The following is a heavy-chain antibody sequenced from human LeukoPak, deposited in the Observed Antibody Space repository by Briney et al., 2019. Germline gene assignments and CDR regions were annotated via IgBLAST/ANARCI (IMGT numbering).Heavy chain of an antibody. CDR2: IYTSGST. Sequence: SETLSLTCTVSGGSISSYYWSWIRQPAGKGLEWIGRIYTSGSTNYNPSLKSRVTMSVDTSKNQFSLRLSSVTAADTAVYSCARDVAARPRGYHFDYWGQGTLVTVSS. V-gene: IGHV4-4*07. CDR3: ARDVAARPRGYHFDY. CDR1: GGSISSYY. J-gene: IGHJ4*02. D-gene: IGHD6-6*01.